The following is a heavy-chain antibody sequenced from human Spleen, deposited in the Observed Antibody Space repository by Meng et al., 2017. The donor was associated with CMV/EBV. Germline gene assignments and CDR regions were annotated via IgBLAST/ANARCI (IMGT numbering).Heavy chain of an antibody. Sequence: QVQLQQSGPGLVKPSXXLSLTXSISGDSVSSNSAAWNWIRQSPSRGLEWLGRTYYRSKWYNDYAVSVKSRITINPDTSKNQFSLQLNSVTPEDTAVYYCARVFGSGSYAQFDDWGQGTLVTVSS. CDR2: TYYRSKWYN. CDR3: ARVFGSGSYAQFDD. J-gene: IGHJ4*02. D-gene: IGHD3-10*01. V-gene: IGHV6-1*01. CDR1: GDSVSSNSAA.